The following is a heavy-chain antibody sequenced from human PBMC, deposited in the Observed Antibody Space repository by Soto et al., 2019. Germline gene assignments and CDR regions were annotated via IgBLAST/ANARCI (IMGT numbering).Heavy chain of an antibody. CDR1: GGSISSGGYY. D-gene: IGHD3-10*01. V-gene: IGHV4-31*03. CDR3: ARDQYYGSGSYVVGWFDP. CDR2: IYYSGST. Sequence: SETLSLTCTVSGGSISSGGYYWSWIRQHPGKGLEWIGYIYYSGSTYYNPSLKSRVTISVDTSKNQFSLKLSSVTAADTAVYYCARDQYYGSGSYVVGWFDPWGQGTLVTVSS. J-gene: IGHJ5*02.